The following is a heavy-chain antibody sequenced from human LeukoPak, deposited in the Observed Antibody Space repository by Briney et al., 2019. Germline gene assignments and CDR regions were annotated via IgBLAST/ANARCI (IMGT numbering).Heavy chain of an antibody. CDR2: ISYDGSNK. Sequence: GGSLRLSCAASGFTFSSYGMHWVRQAPGKGLEWVAVISYDGSNKYYADSVKGRFTISRDNFKNTLYLQMNSLRAEDTAVYYCAKLAYCGGDCYSRDLEIFDYWGQGTLVTVSS. D-gene: IGHD2-21*02. V-gene: IGHV3-30*18. J-gene: IGHJ4*02. CDR1: GFTFSSYG. CDR3: AKLAYCGGDCYSRDLEIFDY.